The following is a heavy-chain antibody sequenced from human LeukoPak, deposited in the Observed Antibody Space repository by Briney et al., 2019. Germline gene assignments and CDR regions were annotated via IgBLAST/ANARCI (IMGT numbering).Heavy chain of an antibody. CDR3: ARDVSSGWYDY. J-gene: IGHJ4*02. D-gene: IGHD6-19*01. V-gene: IGHV3-23*01. CDR1: GFTFSSYA. Sequence: GGSLRLSSAASGFTFSSYAMSWVRQAPGKGLEWVSSISGSGGTTYYADSVKGRFTISRDISKNTLYLQMNSLRAEDTAVYYCARDVSSGWYDYWGQGTLVTVSS. CDR2: ISGSGGTT.